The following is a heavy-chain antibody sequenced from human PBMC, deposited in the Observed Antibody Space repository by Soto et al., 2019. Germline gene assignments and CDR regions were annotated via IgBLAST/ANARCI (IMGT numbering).Heavy chain of an antibody. J-gene: IGHJ6*03. V-gene: IGHV1-24*01. CDR2: FDPEDGET. Sequence: VASVKVSCKVSGYTLTELSMHWVRQAPGKGLEWMGGFDPEDGETIYAQKFQGRVTMTEDTSTDTAYMELSSLRSEDTAVYYCATSGSTASSYYYYMDVWGKGTTVTV. D-gene: IGHD3-10*01. CDR1: GYTLTELS. CDR3: ATSGSTASSYYYYMDV.